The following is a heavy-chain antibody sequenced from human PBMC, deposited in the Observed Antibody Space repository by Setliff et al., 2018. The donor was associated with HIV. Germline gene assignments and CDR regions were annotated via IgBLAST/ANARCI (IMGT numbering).Heavy chain of an antibody. CDR1: GYTFTNHW. V-gene: IGHV5-51*01. CDR2: IYPGDSDT. J-gene: IGHJ4*02. D-gene: IGHD3-22*01. Sequence: GESLKISCKGSGYTFTNHWIGWVRQMPGKGLEWMGIIYPGDSDTRYSPSFQGQVTISADKSISTAYLQWSSLKASDTAMYYCARLSGLYYYDSSGYYYGHYFDYWGQGTLVTVSS. CDR3: ARLSGLYYYDSSGYYYGHYFDY.